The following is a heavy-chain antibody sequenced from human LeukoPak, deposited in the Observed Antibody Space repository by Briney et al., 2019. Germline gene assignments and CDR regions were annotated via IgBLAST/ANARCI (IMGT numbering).Heavy chain of an antibody. V-gene: IGHV3-48*04. Sequence: PGGSLRLSCAASGFTFRDYSMNWVRQAPGKGLEWVSYISSTSSIIYYGDSVKGRFTISRDNANNSLYLQMNSLRVEDTAVYYCARVIGVPAATPSDYWGQGTLVTVSS. CDR1: GFTFRDYS. CDR3: ARVIGVPAATPSDY. CDR2: ISSTSSII. D-gene: IGHD2-2*01. J-gene: IGHJ4*02.